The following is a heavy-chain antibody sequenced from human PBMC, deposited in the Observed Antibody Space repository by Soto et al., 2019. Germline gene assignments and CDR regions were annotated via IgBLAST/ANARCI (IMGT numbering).Heavy chain of an antibody. CDR2: ITSRNIFT. Sequence: PGGSLRLSFAASGFMLTDYFMSWIRQSPGKGLEWISYITSRNIFTNYADSVKGRFTISRDTANNVLYLQMNGLRADDTAVYYCVRESHRNDAFDIWGQGTMVTVSS. J-gene: IGHJ3*02. CDR1: GFMLTDYF. V-gene: IGHV3-11*06. CDR3: VRESHRNDAFDI.